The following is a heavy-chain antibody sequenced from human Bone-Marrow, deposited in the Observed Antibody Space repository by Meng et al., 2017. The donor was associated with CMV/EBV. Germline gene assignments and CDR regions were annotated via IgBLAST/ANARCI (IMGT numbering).Heavy chain of an antibody. Sequence: GGSLRLSCAASGFTFSSYWMHWVRQAPGKGLEWVSSISGSGRYKFYADSLKGRFTISRDNAKNSLFLQMSSLRAEDTALYYCATVTGSDWGQGTRVTVSS. J-gene: IGHJ4*02. CDR3: ATVTGSD. D-gene: IGHD3-16*01. CDR1: GFTFSSYW. CDR2: ISGSGRYK. V-gene: IGHV3-21*01.